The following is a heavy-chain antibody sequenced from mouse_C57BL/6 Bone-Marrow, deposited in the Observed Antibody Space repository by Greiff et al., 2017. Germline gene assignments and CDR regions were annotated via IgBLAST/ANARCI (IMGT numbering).Heavy chain of an antibody. V-gene: IGHV1-64*01. CDR1: GYTFTSYW. CDR3: ARMPDYYGSSYGFAY. Sequence: VQLQQPGAELVKPGASVKLSCKASGYTFTSYWMHWVKQRPGQGLEWIGMIHPNSGSTNYNEKFKSKATLTVDKSSSTAYMQLSSLASEDSAVXYCARMPDYYGSSYGFAYWGQGTLVTVSA. D-gene: IGHD1-1*01. CDR2: IHPNSGST. J-gene: IGHJ3*01.